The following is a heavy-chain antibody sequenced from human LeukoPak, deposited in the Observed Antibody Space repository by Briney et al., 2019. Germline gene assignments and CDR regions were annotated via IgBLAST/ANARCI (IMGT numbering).Heavy chain of an antibody. CDR1: GGTFSSYA. CDR2: IIPIFGTA. V-gene: IGHV1-69*05. Sequence: SVKVSCKASGGTFSSYAISWVRQAPGQGLEWVGGIIPIFGTANYAQKFQGRVTITTDESTSTAYMGLSSLRSEDTAVYYCARVRLEYYDFWSGYSLTAPYYYYMDVWGKGTTVTVSS. D-gene: IGHD3-3*01. CDR3: ARVRLEYYDFWSGYSLTAPYYYYMDV. J-gene: IGHJ6*03.